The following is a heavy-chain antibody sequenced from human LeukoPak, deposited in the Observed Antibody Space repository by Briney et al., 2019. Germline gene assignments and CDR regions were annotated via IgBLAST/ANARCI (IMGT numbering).Heavy chain of an antibody. CDR2: INHSGST. D-gene: IGHD2-15*01. Sequence: SETPSLTCAVYGGSFSGYYWSWIRQPPGKGLEWIGEINHSGSTNYNPPLKSRVTISVDTSKNQFSLKLSSVTAADTAVYYCARGYGRVSSTGVVWFDPWGQGTLVTVSS. J-gene: IGHJ5*02. V-gene: IGHV4-34*01. CDR3: ARGYGRVSSTGVVWFDP. CDR1: GGSFSGYY.